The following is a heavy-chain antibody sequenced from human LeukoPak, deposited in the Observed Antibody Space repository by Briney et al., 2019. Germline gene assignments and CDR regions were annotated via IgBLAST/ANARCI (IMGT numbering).Heavy chain of an antibody. CDR3: ARHADDSSGYATRGGHWFDP. J-gene: IGHJ5*02. Sequence: SETLSLTCAVYGGSFSGYYWSWIRQPPGKGLEWIGEINHSGSTNYNPSLKSRVTISVDTSKNQFSLKLSSVTAADTAVYYCARHADDSSGYATRGGHWFDPWGQGTLVTVSS. D-gene: IGHD3-22*01. CDR1: GGSFSGYY. V-gene: IGHV4-34*01. CDR2: INHSGST.